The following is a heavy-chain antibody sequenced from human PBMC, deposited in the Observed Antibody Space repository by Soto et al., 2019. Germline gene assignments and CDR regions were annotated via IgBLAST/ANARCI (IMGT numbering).Heavy chain of an antibody. CDR3: ARGGGVGVAGSAAFDM. CDR2: INPATGAA. D-gene: IGHD3-3*01. Sequence: QLHLVQSGAVVKKPGASVTVSCSASGYPVTAYYMHWVRQAPGRGLEWMGGINPATGAAKYTQTFQGRVTLARDPSKSTVFMGLRGLASEDPAGFFCARGGGVGVAGSAAFDMWGQGTLVTVSS. CDR1: GYPVTAYY. V-gene: IGHV1-2*02. J-gene: IGHJ3*02.